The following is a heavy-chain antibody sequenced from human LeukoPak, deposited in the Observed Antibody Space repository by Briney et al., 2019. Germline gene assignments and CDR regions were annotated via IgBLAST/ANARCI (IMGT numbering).Heavy chain of an antibody. Sequence: PGGSLRLSCAASGFTFSSYSMFWVRQAPGEGLEYVSTITSNGGSTYYANSVKGRFTISRDNSKNTLYLQMGSLRAEDMAVYYCARNVGSGSKAFDIWGQGTMVTVSS. J-gene: IGHJ3*02. V-gene: IGHV3-64*01. CDR2: ITSNGGST. CDR3: ARNVGSGSKAFDI. D-gene: IGHD3-10*01. CDR1: GFTFSSYS.